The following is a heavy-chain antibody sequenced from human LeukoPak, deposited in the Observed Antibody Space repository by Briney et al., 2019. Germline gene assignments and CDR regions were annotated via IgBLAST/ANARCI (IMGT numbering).Heavy chain of an antibody. V-gene: IGHV3-30*18. D-gene: IGHD2-15*01. Sequence: GGSLRLSCAASGFTFSSYGMHWVRQAPGKGLEWVAVISYDGSNKYYADSVKGRFTISRDNSKNTLYLQMNSLRAEDTAVYYCAKAPVTSCRGAFCYPFDYWGQGTLVTVSS. CDR2: ISYDGSNK. CDR3: AKAPVTSCRGAFCYPFDY. J-gene: IGHJ4*02. CDR1: GFTFSSYG.